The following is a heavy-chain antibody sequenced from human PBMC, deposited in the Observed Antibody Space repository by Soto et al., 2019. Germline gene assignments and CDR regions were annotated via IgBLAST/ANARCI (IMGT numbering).Heavy chain of an antibody. CDR2: ISTYNGNT. CDR1: GYTFTSYG. V-gene: IGHV1-18*01. D-gene: IGHD6-25*01. Sequence: QVQLVQSGAEVKKPGASVKVSCKASGYTFTSYGVSWVRQAPGQGLEWMGWISTYNGNTHYAEKLQGRVTMTTDTSTTTDNMELRSLRSDDTAVYYCARSNGIAAAGPPFDYWGQGTMVTVSS. J-gene: IGHJ4*02. CDR3: ARSNGIAAAGPPFDY.